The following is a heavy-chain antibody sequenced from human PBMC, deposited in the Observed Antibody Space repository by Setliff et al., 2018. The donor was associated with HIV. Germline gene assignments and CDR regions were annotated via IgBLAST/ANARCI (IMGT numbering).Heavy chain of an antibody. D-gene: IGHD2-2*01. V-gene: IGHV4-61*02. Sequence: SETLSLTCTVSGGSISSGSYFWTWIRQPAGKGLEWIGRMYISGGTDYNPSLKSRVTISVDTSKNQFSLNLSSVTAADTAVYYCARDRMPMASWVPDKWGQGTLVTVSS. J-gene: IGHJ4*02. CDR2: MYISGGT. CDR1: GGSISSGSYF. CDR3: ARDRMPMASWVPDK.